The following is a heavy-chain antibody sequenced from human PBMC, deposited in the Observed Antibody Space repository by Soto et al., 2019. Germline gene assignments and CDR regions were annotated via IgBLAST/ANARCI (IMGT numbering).Heavy chain of an antibody. CDR3: ARDLAYYYDSSRYSAWAFDI. CDR1: RYTLTIYG. CDR2: ISTYNGNT. D-gene: IGHD3-22*01. J-gene: IGHJ3*02. V-gene: IGHV1-18*04. Sequence: ASLKPSCDASRYTLTIYGMSWVRHAPRRGLEWMGWISTYNGNTKFAQKLQGRVTMTTDTSTSTAYMELRSLRSDDTAVYYCARDLAYYYDSSRYSAWAFDIWGQGTMVTVSS.